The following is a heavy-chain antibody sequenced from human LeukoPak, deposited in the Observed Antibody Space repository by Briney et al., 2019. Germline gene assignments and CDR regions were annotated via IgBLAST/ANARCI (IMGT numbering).Heavy chain of an antibody. J-gene: IGHJ6*03. D-gene: IGHD4-17*01. Sequence: SGGSLRLSCAASGFTFDDYTMHWVRQAPGKGLEWVSLISWDGGSTYYADSVKGRFTISRDNSKNSLYLQMNSLRAEDTALYYCAKDYGDYNFYYYYMDVWGKGTTVTVSS. CDR3: AKDYGDYNFYYYYMDV. CDR1: GFTFDDYT. V-gene: IGHV3-43D*03. CDR2: ISWDGGST.